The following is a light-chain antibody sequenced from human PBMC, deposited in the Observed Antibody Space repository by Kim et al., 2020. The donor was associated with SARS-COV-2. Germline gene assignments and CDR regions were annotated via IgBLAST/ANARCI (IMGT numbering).Light chain of an antibody. CDR2: ADT. Sequence: QRVSMACTGSSSNIGAPYDVHWYQQLPGAAPKLLIYADTNRPSGVSDRFSASKSGTSASLAITGLQPDDEATYYCQSYDGDLSSSVFGGGTQLTVL. V-gene: IGLV1-40*01. CDR3: QSYDGDLSSSV. J-gene: IGLJ2*01. CDR1: SSNIGAPYD.